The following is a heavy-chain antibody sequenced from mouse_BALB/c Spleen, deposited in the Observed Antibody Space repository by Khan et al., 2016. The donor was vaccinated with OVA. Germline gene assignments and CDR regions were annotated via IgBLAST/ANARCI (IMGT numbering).Heavy chain of an antibody. Sequence: QIQLVQSGPELKKPGETVQISCKASGFTFTNYGMNWVRQAPGKGLKWLGWINTYTGEPTFTDDFKGRFAFSLETSASTAYLQINSLKNEDRATYFCARVEYNGTMDFWGQGTSVTVSS. D-gene: IGHD6-1*01. V-gene: IGHV9-1*02. CDR2: INTYTGEP. CDR3: ARVEYNGTMDF. J-gene: IGHJ4*01. CDR1: GFTFTNYG.